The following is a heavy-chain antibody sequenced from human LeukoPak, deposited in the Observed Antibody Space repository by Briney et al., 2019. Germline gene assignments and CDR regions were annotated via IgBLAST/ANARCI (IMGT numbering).Heavy chain of an antibody. D-gene: IGHD5-18*01. CDR3: AKAVDTAMAVDY. Sequence: GGSLRLPCAASGFTFDTYGMHWVRQAPGKGLEWVAVISYVGSGEYYADSVKGRFTISRDNSKNTLYLQMNSLRAEDTAVYYCAKAVDTAMAVDYWGQGTLVTVSS. J-gene: IGHJ4*02. CDR1: GFTFDTYG. CDR2: ISYVGSGE. V-gene: IGHV3-30*18.